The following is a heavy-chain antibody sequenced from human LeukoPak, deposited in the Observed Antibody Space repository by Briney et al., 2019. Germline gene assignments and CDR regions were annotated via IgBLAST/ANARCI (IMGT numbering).Heavy chain of an antibody. J-gene: IGHJ4*02. V-gene: IGHV3-21*01. CDR1: GFTFSSYS. D-gene: IGHD3-9*01. CDR2: ISSSSSYI. Sequence: GGSLRLSCAASGFTFSSYSMNWVRQAPGKGLEWVSSISSSSSYIYYADSVKGRFTISRDNAKTSLYVQMNSLRAEDTAVYYCARVGGLRYFDWLFDYWGQGTLVTVSS. CDR3: ARVGGLRYFDWLFDY.